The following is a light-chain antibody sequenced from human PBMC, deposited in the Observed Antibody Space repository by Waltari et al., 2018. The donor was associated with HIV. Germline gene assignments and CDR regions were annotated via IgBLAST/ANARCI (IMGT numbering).Light chain of an antibody. CDR3: QTWTMGILV. J-gene: IGLJ2*01. CDR1: SGHSSYA. Sequence: LVLTQSPSASASPGASVKLTCTLSSGHSSYAIAWHQQQPEKGPRYLMKINSDGSHTRGDGIPDRFSGSSSGTERYLTISSLQSEDEAEYYCQTWTMGILVFGGGTKLTVL. V-gene: IGLV4-69*01. CDR2: INSDGSH.